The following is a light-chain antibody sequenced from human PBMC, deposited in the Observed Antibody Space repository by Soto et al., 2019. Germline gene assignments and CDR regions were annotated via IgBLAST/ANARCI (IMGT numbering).Light chain of an antibody. V-gene: IGLV2-14*01. CDR1: SSDVGGHNY. J-gene: IGLJ1*01. CDR2: EVT. CDR3: GSYTSASTPYV. Sequence: QSALTQPASVSGSPGQSITVSCTGSSSDVGGHNYVSWYQHHPGKAPKLMIYEVTNRPSGVSNRFSGSKSGNTASLTISGLQAEDKADYYCGSYTSASTPYVFGTGTKLTVL.